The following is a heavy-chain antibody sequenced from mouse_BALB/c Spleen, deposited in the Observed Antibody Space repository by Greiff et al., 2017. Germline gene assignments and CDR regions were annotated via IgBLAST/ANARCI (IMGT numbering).Heavy chain of an antibody. D-gene: IGHD2-1*01. V-gene: IGHV1S137*01. CDR1: GYTFTDYA. CDR3: ARGGNYAYYAMDY. Sequence: QVQLQQSGPELVRPGVSVKISCKGSGYTFTDYAMHWVKQSHAKSLEWIGVISTYYGNTNYNQKFKGKATMTVDKSSSTAYMELARLTSEDSAIYYCARGGNYAYYAMDYWGQGTSVTVSS. J-gene: IGHJ4*01. CDR2: ISTYYGNT.